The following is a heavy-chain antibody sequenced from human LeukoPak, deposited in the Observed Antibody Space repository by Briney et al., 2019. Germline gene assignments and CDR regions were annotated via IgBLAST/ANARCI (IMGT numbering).Heavy chain of an antibody. CDR3: ARETPEYD. Sequence: GGSLRLSCAASGFTFSSYSMNWVRQAPGKGLEWVSSISSRSDYIYYADSMKGRFTISRDNAKNSLYLQMNSLRDEDTAVYYCARETPEYDWGQGTLVTVSS. V-gene: IGHV3-21*01. CDR2: ISSRSDYI. D-gene: IGHD1-14*01. CDR1: GFTFSSYS. J-gene: IGHJ4*02.